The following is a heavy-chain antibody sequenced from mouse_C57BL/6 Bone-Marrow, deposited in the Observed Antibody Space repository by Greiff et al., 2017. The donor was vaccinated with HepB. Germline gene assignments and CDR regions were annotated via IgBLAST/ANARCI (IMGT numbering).Heavy chain of an antibody. D-gene: IGHD1-1*01. CDR1: GFTFSSYA. J-gene: IGHJ2*01. V-gene: IGHV5-4*01. CDR3: ARDNYYGSSYDY. Sequence: EVKLMESGGGLVKPGGSLKLSCAASGFTFSSYAMSWVRQTPEKRLEWVATISDGGSYTYYPDNVKGRFPISRDNAKNNLYLQMSHLKSEDTAMYYCARDNYYGSSYDYWGQGTTLTVSS. CDR2: ISDGGSYT.